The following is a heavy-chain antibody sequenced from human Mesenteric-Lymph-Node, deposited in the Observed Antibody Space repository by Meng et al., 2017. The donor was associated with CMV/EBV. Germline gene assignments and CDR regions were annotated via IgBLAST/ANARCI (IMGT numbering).Heavy chain of an antibody. D-gene: IGHD6-19*01. CDR2: ISGSGGST. J-gene: IGHJ5*02. Sequence: GESLKISCAASGFTFSSYAMSWVRQAPGKGLEWVSAISGSGGSTYNADSVKGRFTISRDNAKNTLYLQMNSLRVEDTALYYCARPGLAVAGTRWFDTWGQGTLVTVSS. CDR1: GFTFSSYA. V-gene: IGHV3-23*01. CDR3: ARPGLAVAGTRWFDT.